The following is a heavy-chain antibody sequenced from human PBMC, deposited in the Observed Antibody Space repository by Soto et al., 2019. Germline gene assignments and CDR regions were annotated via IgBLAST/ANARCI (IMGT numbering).Heavy chain of an antibody. J-gene: IGHJ4*02. CDR1: GGSVSSGSYY. V-gene: IGHV4-61*01. CDR2: MSYSGRS. D-gene: IGHD3-10*01. CDR3: ARSAGVVVDY. Sequence: QVQLQESGPGLVKPSETLSLTCTVSGGSVSSGSYYWSWIRQPPGKGLEWIGYMSYSGRSNYNPSLKSRVTISVDTSKNQFSLKLSSVTAAATAVYYCARSAGVVVDYWGQGTLVTVSS.